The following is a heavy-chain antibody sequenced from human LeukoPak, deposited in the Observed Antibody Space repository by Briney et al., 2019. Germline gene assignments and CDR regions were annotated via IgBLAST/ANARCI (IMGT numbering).Heavy chain of an antibody. CDR3: ARDGYGDYVGY. CDR1: GFTFDDYG. CDR2: INWNGGST. V-gene: IGHV3-20*01. D-gene: IGHD4-17*01. Sequence: GGSLRLSCAASGFTFDDYGMSWVRQAPGKGLEWVSGINWNGGSTGYADSVKGRFTISRGNAKNSLYLQMNSLRAEDTALYHCARDGYGDYVGYWGQGTLVTVSS. J-gene: IGHJ4*02.